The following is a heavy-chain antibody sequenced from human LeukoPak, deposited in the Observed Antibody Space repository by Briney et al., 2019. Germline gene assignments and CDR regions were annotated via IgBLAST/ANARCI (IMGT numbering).Heavy chain of an antibody. V-gene: IGHV4-39*07. Sequence: PSETLSLTCTVSGGSISSSSYYWGWIRQPPGKGLEWIGSIYYSGSTYYNPSLKSRVTISVDTSKNQFSLKLSSVTAADTAVYYCAVHETLLGGSAPWGKGPLVTVSS. CDR1: GGSISSSSYY. CDR3: AVHETLLGGSAP. CDR2: IYYSGST. D-gene: IGHD2-15*01. J-gene: IGHJ5*02.